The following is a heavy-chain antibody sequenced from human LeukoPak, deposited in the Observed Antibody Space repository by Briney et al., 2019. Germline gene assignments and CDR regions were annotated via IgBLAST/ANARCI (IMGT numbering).Heavy chain of an antibody. CDR2: IIPIFGTA. D-gene: IGHD3-22*01. CDR1: GGTFSSYA. Sequence: GASVKVSCKASGGTFSSYAISWVRQAPGQGLEWMGGIIPIFGTANYAQKFQGRVTITADDSTSTAYMELSSLRSEDTAVYYCARSRITMIVVVILYDAFDIWGQGTMVTVSS. V-gene: IGHV1-69*13. J-gene: IGHJ3*02. CDR3: ARSRITMIVVVILYDAFDI.